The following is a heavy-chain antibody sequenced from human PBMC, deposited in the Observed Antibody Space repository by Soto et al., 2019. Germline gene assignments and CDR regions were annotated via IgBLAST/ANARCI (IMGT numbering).Heavy chain of an antibody. J-gene: IGHJ5*01. D-gene: IGHD3-10*01. V-gene: IGHV3-66*01. CDR2: ISAGGTT. Sequence: EVQLVESGGGLVQPGWSLRLSCAASGFTGSHSYMNWVRHAPGKGLDWVSIISAGGTTDYAESVKCRFIISRDNSKNTLYLQMNNLRAEDTAVYYCARDRFIQPTIAMVPGVIAVDSGSQGPLVTVSS. CDR1: GFTGSHSY. CDR3: ARDRFIQPTIAMVPGVIAVDS.